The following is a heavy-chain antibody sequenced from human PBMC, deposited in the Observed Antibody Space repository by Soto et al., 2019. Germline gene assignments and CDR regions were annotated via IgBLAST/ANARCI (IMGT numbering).Heavy chain of an antibody. CDR2: ISAYNGNT. D-gene: IGHD6-13*01. J-gene: IGHJ4*02. CDR1: GYTFTSYG. V-gene: IGHV1-18*04. Sequence: APVKVSCKASGYTFTSYGISWVRQAPGQGLEWMGWISAYNGNTNYAQRLQGRVTMTTDTSTSTAYMELRSLRSDDTAVYYCARDSKSGYSSSWYGYWGQGXLVTVYS. CDR3: ARDSKSGYSSSWYGY.